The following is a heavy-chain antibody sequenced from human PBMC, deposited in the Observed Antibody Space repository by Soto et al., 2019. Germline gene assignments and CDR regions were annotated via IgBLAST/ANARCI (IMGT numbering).Heavy chain of an antibody. V-gene: IGHV2-26*01. CDR3: ARSNLAVAVSPWFDP. J-gene: IGHJ5*02. CDR2: IDSSGEK. Sequence: QVTLKESGPVLVKPTETLTLRCTVSGLSITDSEMGVSWIRQPPGQPLEWLAHIDSSGEKSYRTFLKSRLAFSKATTKSPISLTMTNMDPADTATYYCARSNLAVAVSPWFDPWGQGIPVPVAS. CDR1: GLSITDSEMG. D-gene: IGHD6-19*01.